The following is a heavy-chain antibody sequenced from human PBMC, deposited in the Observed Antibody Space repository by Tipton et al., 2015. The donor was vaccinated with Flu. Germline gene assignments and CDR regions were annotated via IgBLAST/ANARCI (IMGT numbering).Heavy chain of an antibody. D-gene: IGHD3-22*01. J-gene: IGHJ4*02. V-gene: IGHV5-51*01. CDR1: GYRFTSYW. CDR2: IHPGDSDT. CDR3: ARQTFYYDDSAYF. Sequence: QLVQSGAEVKKPGESLKISCKGSGYRFTSYWIGWVRQMPGKGLEWMGIIHPGDSDTRYSPSFQGQVTISADKSISTAYLQWSSLKASDTAMYYCARQTFYYDDSAYFWGQGTLVTVSS.